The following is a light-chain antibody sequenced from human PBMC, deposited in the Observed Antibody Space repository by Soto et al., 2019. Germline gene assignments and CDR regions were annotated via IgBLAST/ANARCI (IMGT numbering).Light chain of an antibody. CDR1: QSIISN. J-gene: IGKJ4*01. CDR3: QQRSNWPSLT. CDR2: DAS. V-gene: IGKV3-11*01. Sequence: EIVLTQSPGTLSLSPGERSTLSLMASQSIISNLAWYQQNPGQAPRLLIYDASNRATGIPARFSGSGSGTDFTLTISSLEPEDFAVYYCQQRSNWPSLTFGGGTKVDIK.